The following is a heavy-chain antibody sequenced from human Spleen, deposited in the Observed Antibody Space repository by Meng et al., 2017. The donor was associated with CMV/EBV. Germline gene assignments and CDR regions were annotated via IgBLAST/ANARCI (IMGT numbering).Heavy chain of an antibody. CDR1: GLTFSSYS. CDR2: ISGSGSAT. V-gene: IGHV3-48*04. D-gene: IGHD6-6*01. Sequence: GESLKISCVGSGLTFSSYSMNWVRQAPGKGLEWVSHISGSGSATYYADSVKGRFTISRDNAKNSLYLQMNSLRAEDTAVYYCARDLRHYHYGMDVWGQGTTVTVSS. J-gene: IGHJ6*02. CDR3: ARDLRHYHYGMDV.